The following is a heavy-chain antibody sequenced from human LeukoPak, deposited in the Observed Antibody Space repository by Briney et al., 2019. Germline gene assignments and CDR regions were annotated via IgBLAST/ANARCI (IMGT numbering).Heavy chain of an antibody. CDR2: INSDGSST. V-gene: IGHV3-74*01. D-gene: IGHD6-19*01. CDR1: GFTFSSYA. CDR3: ARGHSSGWYSLYYYYGMDV. Sequence: PGGSLRLSCAASGFTFSSYAMSWVRQAPGKGLVWVSRINSDGSSTSYADSVKGRFTISRDNAKNTLYLQMNSLRAEDTAVYYCARGHSSGWYSLYYYYGMDVWGQGTTVTVSS. J-gene: IGHJ6*02.